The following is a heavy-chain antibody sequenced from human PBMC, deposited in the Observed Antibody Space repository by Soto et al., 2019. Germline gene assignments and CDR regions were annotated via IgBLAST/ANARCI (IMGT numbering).Heavy chain of an antibody. V-gene: IGHV1-18*04. CDR2: INTYNGKT. Sequence: GASVKVSCKASGYIFTTYSIAWVRQAPGQGLELMGWINTYNGKTHYAQKFQGRVSVTAEPSTGTVYMELRNLTSDDTAVYYCSRGPQTSDFWGQGTLVTVSS. D-gene: IGHD2-2*01. CDR1: GYIFTTYS. CDR3: SRGPQTSDF. J-gene: IGHJ4*02.